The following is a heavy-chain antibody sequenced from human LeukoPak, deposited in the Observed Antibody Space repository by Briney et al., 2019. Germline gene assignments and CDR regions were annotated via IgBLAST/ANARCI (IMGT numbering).Heavy chain of an antibody. CDR1: GFTFTNHA. V-gene: IGHV3-23*01. CDR2: ISGGVFSGSATVT. D-gene: IGHD2-15*01. Sequence: GGSLRLSCAASGFTFTNHAMNCVRQAPGKGLEWVSIISGGVFSGSATVTYYADSVKGRFTISRDNSKNALYLQMKSLRAEDTAVYYCAKTSVGEGRIIASGYFDKWGQGTLVTVSS. J-gene: IGHJ4*02. CDR3: AKTSVGEGRIIASGYFDK.